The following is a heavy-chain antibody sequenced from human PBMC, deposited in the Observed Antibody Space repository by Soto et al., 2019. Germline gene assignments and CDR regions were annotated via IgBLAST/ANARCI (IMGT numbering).Heavy chain of an antibody. Sequence: QVQLVESGGGVVQPGRSLRLSCAASGFTFSSYGMHWVRQAPGKGLEWVAVISYDGSNKYYADSVKGRFTISRDNSKNTLYLQMNSLRAEDTAVYYCARSHYCTNGVCYKRGFDYWGQGTLVTVSS. CDR3: ARSHYCTNGVCYKRGFDY. V-gene: IGHV3-30*03. CDR2: ISYDGSNK. CDR1: GFTFSSYG. D-gene: IGHD2-8*01. J-gene: IGHJ4*02.